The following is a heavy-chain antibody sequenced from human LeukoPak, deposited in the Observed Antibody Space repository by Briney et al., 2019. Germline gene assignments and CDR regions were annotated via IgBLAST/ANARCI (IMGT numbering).Heavy chain of an antibody. CDR3: AVATDFSVYYYYMDV. J-gene: IGHJ6*03. CDR2: INTDGSST. V-gene: IGHV3-74*01. Sequence: GGSLRLSCAASGFTLSSYAMSWVRQAPGKGLVWVSRINTDGSSTSYADSVKGRFTISRDNAKNTLYLQMNSLRVEDTAVYYCAVATDFSVYYYYMDVWGKGTTVTVSS. CDR1: GFTLSSYA. D-gene: IGHD3-3*01.